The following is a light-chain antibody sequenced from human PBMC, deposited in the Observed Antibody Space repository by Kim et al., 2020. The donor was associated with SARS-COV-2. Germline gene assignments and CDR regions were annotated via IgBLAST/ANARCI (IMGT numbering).Light chain of an antibody. CDR1: QSVSNNY. J-gene: IGKJ1*01. Sequence: SPGERATLTCRASQSVSNNYLSWYQQKPGQAPRLLLYGVSSRATGIPERFSGSGSGTDFTLTISRLEPEDFAMYYCHQYDGSPRTFGQGTKVDIK. V-gene: IGKV3-20*01. CDR2: GVS. CDR3: HQYDGSPRT.